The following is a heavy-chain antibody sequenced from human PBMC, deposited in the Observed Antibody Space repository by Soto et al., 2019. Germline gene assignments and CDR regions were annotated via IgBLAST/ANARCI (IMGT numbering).Heavy chain of an antibody. CDR2: IYYSGST. J-gene: IGHJ4*02. CDR3: ARLVSYPYYFDY. Sequence: SETLSLTCTVSGGSISGYYWSWIRQPPGKGLEWIGYIYYSGSTNYNPSLKSRVTISVDTSKNQFSLKLSSVTAADTAVYYCARLVSYPYYFDYWGQGTLVTVSS. V-gene: IGHV4-59*01. D-gene: IGHD6-6*01. CDR1: GGSISGYY.